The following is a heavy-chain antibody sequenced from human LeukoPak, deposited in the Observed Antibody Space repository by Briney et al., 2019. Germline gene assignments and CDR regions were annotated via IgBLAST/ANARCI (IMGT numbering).Heavy chain of an antibody. CDR1: GGSFSGYY. Sequence: SETLSLTCAVYGGSFSGYYWSWNRQPPGKGLEWIGEINHSGSTNYNPSLKSRVTISVDTSKNQFSLKLSSVTAADTAVYYCARGGPIYSSSWYWFDPWGQGTLVTVAS. D-gene: IGHD6-13*01. V-gene: IGHV4-34*01. CDR3: ARGGPIYSSSWYWFDP. CDR2: INHSGST. J-gene: IGHJ5*02.